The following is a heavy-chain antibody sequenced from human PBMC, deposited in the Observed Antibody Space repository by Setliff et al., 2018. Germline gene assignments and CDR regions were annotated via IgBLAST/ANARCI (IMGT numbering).Heavy chain of an antibody. CDR1: GYTFTSYG. J-gene: IGHJ6*02. CDR3: AGGSYSDYYGMDV. D-gene: IGHD1-26*01. CDR2: IIPILGIA. V-gene: IGHV1-69*10. Sequence: SVKVSCKASGYTFTSYGISWVRQAPGQGLEWMGGIIPILGIANYAQKFQGRVTITADKSTSTAYMELSSLRSEDTAVYYCAGGSYSDYYGMDVWGQGTTVTVSS.